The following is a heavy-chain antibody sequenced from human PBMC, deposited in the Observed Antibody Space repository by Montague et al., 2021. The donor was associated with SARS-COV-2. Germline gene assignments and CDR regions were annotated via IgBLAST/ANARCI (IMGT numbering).Heavy chain of an antibody. D-gene: IGHD2-8*01. CDR2: IFGSGAGK. V-gene: IGHV3-23*01. J-gene: IGHJ2*01. CDR1: GLPFNTYT. CDR3: AKNGGSGSLVYWHFDL. Sequence: SLRLSCAASGLPFNTYTMTWVRQAPGKRLEWVSSIFGSGAGKYYADSVQGRFTISRDNSKNTLYLQLHSLRAEDTAVYYCAKNGGSGSLVYWHFDLWGRGTPVAVSS.